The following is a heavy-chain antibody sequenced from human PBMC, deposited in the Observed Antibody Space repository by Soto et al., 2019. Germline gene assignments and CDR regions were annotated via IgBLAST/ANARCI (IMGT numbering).Heavy chain of an antibody. Sequence: PGGSLRLSCAASGFTVSSNYMSWVRQAPGKGLEWVSVIYSGGSTYYADSVKGRFTISRDNSKNTLYLQMNSLRAEDTAVYYCARAGTDYYYSGTDVWGQGTTVTVSS. CDR3: ARAGTDYYYSGTDV. V-gene: IGHV3-66*01. J-gene: IGHJ6*02. D-gene: IGHD1-1*01. CDR2: IYSGGST. CDR1: GFTVSSNY.